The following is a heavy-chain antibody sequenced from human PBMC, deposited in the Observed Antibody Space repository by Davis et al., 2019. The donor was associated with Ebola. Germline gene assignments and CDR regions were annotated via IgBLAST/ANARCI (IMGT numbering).Heavy chain of an antibody. CDR2: ISYDGSNK. V-gene: IGHV3-30-3*01. CDR1: GFTFSSYA. CDR3: ARAYLVMLVEN. D-gene: IGHD3-16*01. J-gene: IGHJ4*02. Sequence: PGGSLRLSCAASGFTFSSYAMHWVRQAPGKGLEWVAVISYDGSNKYYADSVKGRFTISRDNSKNTLYLQMNSLRAEDTAVYYCARAYLVMLVENWGQGTLVTVSS.